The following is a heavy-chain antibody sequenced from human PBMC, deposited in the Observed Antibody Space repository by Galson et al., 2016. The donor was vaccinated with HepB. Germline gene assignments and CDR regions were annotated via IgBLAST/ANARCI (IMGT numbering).Heavy chain of an antibody. D-gene: IGHD3-22*01. V-gene: IGHV4-59*01. CDR3: ARASPPFSYKSSGYYPYYDYYYGMNV. Sequence: ETLSLTCTVSGGSISSYYWSWIRQPPGKGLEWIGYIYYSGSTNYNPSLKSRVTISVDTSKNQFSLKLSSVTAEDTAVYYCARASPPFSYKSSGYYPYYDYYYGMNVRGQGTTVTVSS. CDR1: GGSISSYY. CDR2: IYYSGST. J-gene: IGHJ6*02.